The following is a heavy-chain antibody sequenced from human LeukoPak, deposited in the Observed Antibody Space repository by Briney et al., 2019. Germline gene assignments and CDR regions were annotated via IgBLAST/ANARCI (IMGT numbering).Heavy chain of an antibody. V-gene: IGHV3-7*03. Sequence: GGSLRLSCTASGFTLSTYWMTWVCQAPGKGLEWVANIKHREDERYYVDSVRGRFTISRDNAKNSLYLQMNSPKTEDTAVYYCTRDLYGDYGGGAYWGQGTLVTVSS. CDR1: GFTLSTYW. CDR3: TRDLYGDYGGGAY. D-gene: IGHD4-17*01. J-gene: IGHJ4*02. CDR2: IKHREDER.